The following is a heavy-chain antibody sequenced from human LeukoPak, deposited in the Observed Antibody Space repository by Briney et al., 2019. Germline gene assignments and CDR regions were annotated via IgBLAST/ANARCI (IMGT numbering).Heavy chain of an antibody. V-gene: IGHV1-2*02. J-gene: IGHJ4*02. Sequence: ASVKVSCTASGYTFTCYCIHRVRQAPGQGLEWMGWINPNNGGTNYAQKFQGRVTMTRDTSISTAYMELNRLTSDDTAVYYCARDKYTGYETFDYWGQGTPVTVSS. CDR1: GYTFTCYC. D-gene: IGHD5-12*01. CDR2: INPNNGGT. CDR3: ARDKYTGYETFDY.